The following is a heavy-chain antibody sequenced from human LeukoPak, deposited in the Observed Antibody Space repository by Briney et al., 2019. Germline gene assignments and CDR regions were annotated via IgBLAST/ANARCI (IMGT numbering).Heavy chain of an antibody. Sequence: GGSLRLSCAASGFTVSSNYMTWVRQAPGQGLEWVSVIYFGGTTYYADSVKGRFTISRDNSKNTLYLQMNSLRAEDTAVYYCTKGELLLSASDFWGQGTLVTVSS. CDR1: GFTVSSNY. V-gene: IGHV3-53*01. D-gene: IGHD2-15*01. CDR2: IYFGGTT. CDR3: TKGELLLSASDF. J-gene: IGHJ4*02.